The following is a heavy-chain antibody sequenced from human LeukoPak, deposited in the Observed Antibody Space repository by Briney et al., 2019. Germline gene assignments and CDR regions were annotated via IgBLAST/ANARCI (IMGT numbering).Heavy chain of an antibody. CDR3: ARLPGTWEGGY. CDR1: GGSISSYY. J-gene: IGHJ4*02. Sequence: SETLSLTCTVSGGSISSYYWSWIRQPPGKGLEWIGYIYYSGSTNYNPSLESRVTISVDTSKNQFSLKLSSVTAADTAVYYCARLPGTWEGGYWGQGTLVTVSS. V-gene: IGHV4-59*08. D-gene: IGHD1-26*01. CDR2: IYYSGST.